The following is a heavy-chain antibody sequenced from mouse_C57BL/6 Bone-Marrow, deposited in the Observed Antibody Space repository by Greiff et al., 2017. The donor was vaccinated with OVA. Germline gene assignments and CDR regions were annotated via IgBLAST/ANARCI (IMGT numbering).Heavy chain of an antibody. D-gene: IGHD2-4*01. CDR1: GFTFSDYG. CDR2: ISSGSSTI. CDR3: AKGGYYDYDY. V-gene: IGHV5-17*01. J-gene: IGHJ2*01. Sequence: EVQRVESGGGLVKPGGSLKLSCAASGFTFSDYGMHWVRQAPEKGLEWVAYISSGSSTIYYADKVKGRFTISRDNAKNTLFLQMTSLRSEDTAMYYCAKGGYYDYDYWGQGTTLTVSS.